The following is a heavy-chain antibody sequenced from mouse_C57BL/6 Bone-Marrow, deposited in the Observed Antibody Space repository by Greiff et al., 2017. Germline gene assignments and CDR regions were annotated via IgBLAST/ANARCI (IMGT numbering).Heavy chain of an antibody. CDR3: ARFITTVVAHWYFDV. V-gene: IGHV1-39*01. D-gene: IGHD1-1*01. Sequence: EVHLVESGPELVKPGASVKISCKASGYSFTDYNMNWVKQSNGKSLEWIGVINPNYGTTSYNQKFKGKATLTVDQSSSTAYMQLNSLTSEDSAVYYCARFITTVVAHWYFDVWGTGTTVTVSS. CDR2: INPNYGTT. CDR1: GYSFTDYN. J-gene: IGHJ1*03.